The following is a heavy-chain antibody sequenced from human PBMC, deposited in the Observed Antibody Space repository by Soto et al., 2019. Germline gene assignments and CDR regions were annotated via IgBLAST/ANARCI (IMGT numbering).Heavy chain of an antibody. V-gene: IGHV3-23*01. CDR1: GFTFSSYA. Sequence: TGGSLRLYCAASGFTFSSYAMSWVRQAPGKGLKSVSAISGSGGSTYYADSLKGRFTISRDNSKNTLYLQMNSLRAEDTAVYYCAKVAVSGYSYGHHTYYYGMDVWGQGTTVTVSS. CDR2: ISGSGGST. CDR3: AKVAVSGYSYGHHTYYYGMDV. D-gene: IGHD5-18*01. J-gene: IGHJ6*02.